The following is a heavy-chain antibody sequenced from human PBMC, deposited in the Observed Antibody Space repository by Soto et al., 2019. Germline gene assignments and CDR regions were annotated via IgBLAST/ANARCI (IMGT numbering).Heavy chain of an antibody. CDR3: ARDYSIAAAGFDP. CDR1: GFTFSSYS. Sequence: KPGGSLRLSCAASGFTFSSYSMNWVRQAPGKGLEWVSSISSSSSYIYYADSVKGRFTISRDNAKNSLYLQMNSLRAEDTAVYYCARDYSIAAAGFDPWGQGTLVTVSS. V-gene: IGHV3-21*01. J-gene: IGHJ5*02. D-gene: IGHD6-6*01. CDR2: ISSSSSYI.